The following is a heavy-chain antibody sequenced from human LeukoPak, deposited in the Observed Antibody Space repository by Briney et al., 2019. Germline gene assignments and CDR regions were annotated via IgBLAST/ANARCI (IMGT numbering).Heavy chain of an antibody. CDR1: GGSIRSSYYY. D-gene: IGHD2-15*01. V-gene: IGHV4-39*07. J-gene: IGHJ4*02. CDR2: IYDSGST. CDR3: ARRGYCSGGSCYLYYFDY. Sequence: SETLSLTCTVSGGSIRSSYYYWGWIRQPPGKGLEWIGSIYDSGSTYYNPSLKSRVTISVDTSKNQFSLKLSSVTAADTAVYYCARRGYCSGGSCYLYYFDYWGQGTLVTVSS.